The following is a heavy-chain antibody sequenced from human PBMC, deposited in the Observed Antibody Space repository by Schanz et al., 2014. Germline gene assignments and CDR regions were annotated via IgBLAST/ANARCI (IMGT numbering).Heavy chain of an antibody. CDR3: AKDLLYGAPMPLNHLDY. D-gene: IGHD2-2*01. Sequence: EVQLVEFGGGFVQPGGSLGLSCVVSGFTVSSNHMSWVRQAPGKGLEWVSAISGSGGSTYYADSVKGRFTISRDNAKNSLYLQMNSLRAEDTAVYYCAKDLLYGAPMPLNHLDYWGQGTLVTGSS. J-gene: IGHJ4*02. CDR1: GFTVSSNH. V-gene: IGHV3-23*04. CDR2: ISGSGGST.